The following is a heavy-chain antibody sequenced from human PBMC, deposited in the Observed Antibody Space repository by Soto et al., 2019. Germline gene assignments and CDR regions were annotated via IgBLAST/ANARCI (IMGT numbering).Heavy chain of an antibody. D-gene: IGHD2-2*01. CDR3: ARVGYCISNSCYRYYYYYYGMEV. V-gene: IGHV4-39*01. CDR1: GGSISSSSYY. Sequence: SETLSLTCTVFGGSISSSSYYWGWIRQPPGKGLEWIGSIYYSGSTYYNPSLKSRVTISVDTSKNQFSLKLSSVTAADTAVYYCARVGYCISNSCYRYYYYYYGMEVWGQGTTVTVSS. CDR2: IYYSGST. J-gene: IGHJ6*02.